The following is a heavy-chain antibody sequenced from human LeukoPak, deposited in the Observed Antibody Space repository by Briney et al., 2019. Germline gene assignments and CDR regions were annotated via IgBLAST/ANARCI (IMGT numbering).Heavy chain of an antibody. J-gene: IGHJ6*03. D-gene: IGHD5-24*01. V-gene: IGHV4-59*01. Sequence: SETLSLTCTVSGGSISSYYWSWIRQPPGKGLECIGYIYYSGSTNYNPSLKSRVTISVDTSKNKFSLKRSSVTAAETAVYYCAREGRYRYGYNEYHSYMDIWGKGTTVTVSS. CDR3: AREGRYRYGYNEYHSYMDI. CDR2: IYYSGST. CDR1: GGSISSYY.